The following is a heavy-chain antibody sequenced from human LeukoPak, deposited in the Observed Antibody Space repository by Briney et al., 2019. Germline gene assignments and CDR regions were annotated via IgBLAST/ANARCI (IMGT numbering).Heavy chain of an antibody. CDR3: ARGMVRGVIIPLPDY. Sequence: PSETLSLTCAVYGGSFSDYYWSWIRQPPGKGLEWIGEINHSGSTNYNPSLKSRVTISVDTSKNQFSLKLSSVTAADTAVYFCARGMVRGVIIPLPDYWGQGTLVTVSS. CDR2: INHSGST. J-gene: IGHJ4*02. CDR1: GGSFSDYY. V-gene: IGHV4-34*01. D-gene: IGHD3-10*01.